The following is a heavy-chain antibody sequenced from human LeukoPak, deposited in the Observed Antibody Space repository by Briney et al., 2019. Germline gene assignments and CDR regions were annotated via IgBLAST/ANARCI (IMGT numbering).Heavy chain of an antibody. V-gene: IGHV3-53*01. CDR2: IYSGGST. CDR1: GFTVSSNY. Sequence: GGSLRLSCAASGFTVSSNYMSWVRQAPGKGLEWVSAIYSGGSTYYADSVKGRFTISRDNSKNTLYLQMNSLRAEDTAVYYCARWLRDNYYYYYGMDVWGQGTTVTVSS. D-gene: IGHD3-9*01. J-gene: IGHJ6*02. CDR3: ARWLRDNYYYYYGMDV.